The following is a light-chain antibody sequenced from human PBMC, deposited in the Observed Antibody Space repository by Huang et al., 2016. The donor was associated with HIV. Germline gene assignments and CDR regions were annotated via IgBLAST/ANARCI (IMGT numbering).Light chain of an antibody. Sequence: DIQMTQSPSSLSASVGDRVTITCRAIQNIRNYLNWFQLKPGNATKLLIYSTSNLRSGVPSRFSGSGSGTDFTLTITSLEPEDFATYFCQQSYGSSWTFGQGTEVEIK. CDR1: QNIRNY. J-gene: IGKJ1*01. CDR2: STS. CDR3: QQSYGSSWT. V-gene: IGKV1-39*01.